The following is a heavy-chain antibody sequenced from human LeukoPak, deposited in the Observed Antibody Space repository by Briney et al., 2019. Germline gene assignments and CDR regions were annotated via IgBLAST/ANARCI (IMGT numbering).Heavy chain of an antibody. V-gene: IGHV4-59*01. CDR1: GGSISSYY. Sequence: SETLSLTCTVSGGSISSYYWSWIRQPPGKGLEWIGYIYYSGSTNYNPSLKSRVTISVDTSKNQFSLKLSSVTAADTAMYYCARAGGSGSYSYYGMDVWGQGTTVTVSS. J-gene: IGHJ6*02. CDR2: IYYSGST. D-gene: IGHD3-10*01. CDR3: ARAGGSGSYSYYGMDV.